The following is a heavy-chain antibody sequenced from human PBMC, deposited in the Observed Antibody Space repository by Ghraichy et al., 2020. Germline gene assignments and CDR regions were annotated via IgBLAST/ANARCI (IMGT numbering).Heavy chain of an antibody. Sequence: GGSLSLSCTTSGFTFGDYAMSWFRQAPGKGLEWLGFIRSKSEGEATQYAASVRGRFTISRDDSKSIAYLQMNSLETDDTGMYYCVRDRPLDYWGQGTLVTVSS. V-gene: IGHV3-49*03. CDR2: IRSKSEGEAT. CDR1: GFTFGDYA. CDR3: VRDRPLDY. J-gene: IGHJ4*02.